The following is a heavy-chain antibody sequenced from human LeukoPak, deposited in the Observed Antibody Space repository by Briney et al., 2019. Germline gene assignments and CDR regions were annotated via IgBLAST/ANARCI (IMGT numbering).Heavy chain of an antibody. Sequence: GGSVRLSCAASGFTFTFYWMSWVRQAPGKGLEWVANIKQDGGDKYYVGSVKGRFTISRDNSKNSLYLQMNSLRAEDTAFYFCARHSNKYDYDSSGHYRSFDYWGQGTLVSVSS. V-gene: IGHV3-7*01. CDR2: IKQDGGDK. CDR1: GFTFTFYW. CDR3: ARHSNKYDYDSSGHYRSFDY. D-gene: IGHD3-22*01. J-gene: IGHJ4*02.